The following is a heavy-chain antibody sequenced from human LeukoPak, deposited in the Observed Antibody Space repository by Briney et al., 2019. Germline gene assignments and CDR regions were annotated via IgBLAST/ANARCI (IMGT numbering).Heavy chain of an antibody. D-gene: IGHD6-19*01. CDR1: GYTFTGYY. V-gene: IGHV1-2*02. Sequence: ASVKLSCKASGYTFTGYYMHWVRQAPGQGLEWMGWINPNSGGTNYAQKFQGRVTMARDTSISTAYMELSRLRSDDTAVYYCARGYELAVAGTVGYWGQGTLVTVSS. J-gene: IGHJ4*02. CDR2: INPNSGGT. CDR3: ARGYELAVAGTVGY.